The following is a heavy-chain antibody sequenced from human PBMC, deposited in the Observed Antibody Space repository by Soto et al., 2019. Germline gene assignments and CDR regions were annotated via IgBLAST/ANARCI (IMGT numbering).Heavy chain of an antibody. CDR1: GYTFTSYG. V-gene: IGHV1-18*01. J-gene: IGHJ5*02. CDR2: ISAYDGST. CDR3: ARHNSQWPNWFDP. D-gene: IGHD1-1*01. Sequence: QVQQVQPGAEVKRPGASAKVSCKASGYTFTSYGFSWVRQAPGQGLEWMGWISAYDGSTNYAQKFQGRVTMTTDTSTSTAYMELKSLRSDDTAVYYCARHNSQWPNWFDPWGQGTLVTVSS.